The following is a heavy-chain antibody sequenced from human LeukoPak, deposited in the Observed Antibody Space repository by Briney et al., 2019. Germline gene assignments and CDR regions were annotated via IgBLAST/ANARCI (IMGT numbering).Heavy chain of an antibody. CDR2: ITVSGVST. V-gene: IGHV3-23*01. D-gene: IGHD2/OR15-2a*01. J-gene: IGHJ4*02. Sequence: GGSLRLSCAASGFTFSDYYMSWIRQAPGKGLEWVSAITVSGVSTYYADSVKGRFTISRDNSKNTLYLQMNSLRAEDTAVYYCAGGSVKPQVHPPAYGGQGTLVTVSS. CDR3: AGGSVKPQVHPPAY. CDR1: GFTFSDYY.